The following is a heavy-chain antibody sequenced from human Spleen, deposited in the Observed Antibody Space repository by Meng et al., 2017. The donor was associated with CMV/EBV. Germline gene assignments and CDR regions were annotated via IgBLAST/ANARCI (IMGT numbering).Heavy chain of an antibody. V-gene: IGHV3-30*02. D-gene: IGHD1-26*01. CDR3: AKDQGIPGATGFHY. CDR1: GFAFSSYG. Sequence: GGSLRLSCAASGFAFSSYGMHWVRQAPGKGLEWVAFIRYDGSNKYYADSVKGRFTVSRDNPKNTLYLQVNSLRPEDTAFYYCAKDQGIPGATGFHYWGQGTLVTVSS. J-gene: IGHJ4*02. CDR2: IRYDGSNK.